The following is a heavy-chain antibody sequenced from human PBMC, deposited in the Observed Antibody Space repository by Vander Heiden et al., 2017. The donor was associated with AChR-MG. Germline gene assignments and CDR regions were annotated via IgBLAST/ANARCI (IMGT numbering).Heavy chain of an antibody. CDR3: AREDYYGSGSTYFDY. V-gene: IGHV3-30-3*01. D-gene: IGHD3-10*01. CDR2: ISYDGSNK. J-gene: IGHJ4*02. CDR1: GFTFSGYA. Sequence: QVQLVESGGGVAQPGRSLRLSCAASGFTFSGYAMHWVRQAPGRGLEWVAVISYDGSNKYYADSVKGRFTISRDNSKNTLYLQMNSLRAEDTAVYYCAREDYYGSGSTYFDYWGQGTLVTVSS.